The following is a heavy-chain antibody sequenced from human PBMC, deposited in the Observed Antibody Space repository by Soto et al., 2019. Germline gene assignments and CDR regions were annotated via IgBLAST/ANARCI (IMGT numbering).Heavy chain of an antibody. V-gene: IGHV4-31*03. J-gene: IGHJ5*02. CDR1: GGSISSGGYY. D-gene: IGHD6-19*01. Sequence: QVQLQESGPGLVKPSQTLSLTCTVSGGSISSGGYYWSWIRQHPGKGLEWMGYIYYSGRTYYNPSLKGRVTISVDTSKNQFSLKLSSVPAADTAVYYCAREKQWLFTWFDPWGQGTLVTVSS. CDR2: IYYSGRT. CDR3: AREKQWLFTWFDP.